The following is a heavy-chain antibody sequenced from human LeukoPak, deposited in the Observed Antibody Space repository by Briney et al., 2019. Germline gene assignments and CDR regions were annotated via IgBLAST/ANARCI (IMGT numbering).Heavy chain of an antibody. Sequence: SETLTLTCTVSGGSISSSSYYWGWIRQPPGNGLEWIGSIYYSGSTYYNPSLKSRVTISVDTSKNQFSLKLSPVTAADTAVYYCARGAYYDSSGYRGYYFDYWGQGTLVTVSS. CDR3: ARGAYYDSSGYRGYYFDY. J-gene: IGHJ4*02. D-gene: IGHD3-22*01. CDR1: GGSISSSSYY. CDR2: IYYSGST. V-gene: IGHV4-39*07.